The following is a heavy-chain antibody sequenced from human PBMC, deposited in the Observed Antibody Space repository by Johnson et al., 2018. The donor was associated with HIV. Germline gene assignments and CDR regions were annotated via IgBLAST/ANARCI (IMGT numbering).Heavy chain of an antibody. CDR3: ARGGFGELVQDDAFDI. D-gene: IGHD3-10*01. Sequence: VQLVESGGGLIQPGGSLRLSCAASGFTVSSNYMSWVRQAPGKGLEWVSVIYSGGSTYYADSVKGRFTISRDNSKNTLYLQMNSLRSEDTAVYYFARGGFGELVQDDAFDIWGQVTMVNVSA. J-gene: IGHJ3*02. CDR2: IYSGGST. CDR1: GFTVSSNY. V-gene: IGHV3-53*01.